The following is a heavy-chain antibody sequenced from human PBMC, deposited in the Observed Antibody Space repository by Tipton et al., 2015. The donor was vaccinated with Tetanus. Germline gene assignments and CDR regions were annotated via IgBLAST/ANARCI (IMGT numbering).Heavy chain of an antibody. Sequence: SLRLSCAASGFTLSSFHMSWVRQAPGKGLEWVSYITSTSSTMSYADSVKGRFTISRDNAKNSLFLQMDSLRDEDTAVYYCARTVDYYDSRGSSKYNVYWGQGTLVTVSS. CDR1: GFTLSSFH. V-gene: IGHV3-48*02. D-gene: IGHD3-22*01. J-gene: IGHJ4*02. CDR2: ITSTSSTM. CDR3: ARTVDYYDSRGSSKYNVY.